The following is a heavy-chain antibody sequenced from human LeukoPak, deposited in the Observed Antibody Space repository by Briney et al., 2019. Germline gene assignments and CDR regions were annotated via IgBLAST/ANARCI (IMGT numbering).Heavy chain of an antibody. CDR2: IIPIFGTA. Sequence: SVKVSCKASGGTFSSYAISGVRQAPGQGLEWMGGIIPIFGTANYAQKFQGRVTITTDESTSTAYMKLSSLRSEDAAVYYCARVGHSSSGPFDYWGQGTLVTVSS. V-gene: IGHV1-69*05. J-gene: IGHJ4*02. CDR1: GGTFSSYA. CDR3: ARVGHSSSGPFDY. D-gene: IGHD6-13*01.